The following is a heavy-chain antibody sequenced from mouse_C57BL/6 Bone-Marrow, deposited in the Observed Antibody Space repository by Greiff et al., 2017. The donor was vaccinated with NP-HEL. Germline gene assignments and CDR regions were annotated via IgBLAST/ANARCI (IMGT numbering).Heavy chain of an antibody. V-gene: IGHV1-69*01. CDR3: ARGEGAYGHYFDY. Sequence: QVQLQQPGAELVMPGASVKLSCTASGYTFTSYWMHWVKQRPGQGLAWIGEIDPSDSYTNYNQKFQGKSTLTVDQSSSTAYMQLSSLTSEDSAVYYCARGEGAYGHYFDYWGQGTTLTVSS. CDR1: GYTFTSYW. J-gene: IGHJ2*01. CDR2: IDPSDSYT. D-gene: IGHD6-5*01.